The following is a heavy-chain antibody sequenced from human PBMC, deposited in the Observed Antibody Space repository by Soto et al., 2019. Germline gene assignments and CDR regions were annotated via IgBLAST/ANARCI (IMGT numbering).Heavy chain of an antibody. CDR2: ISSSSSYI. V-gene: IGHV3-21*01. CDR3: ARDGGPPLGYCSGGSCYPNXFDP. CDR1: GFTFSSYS. J-gene: IGHJ5*02. Sequence: GGSLRLSCAASGFTFSSYSMNWVRQAPGKGLEWVSSISSSSSYIYYADSVKGRFTISRDNAKNSLYLQMNSLRAEDTAVYYCARDGGPPLGYCSGGSCYPNXFDPWGQGTLVTVSS. D-gene: IGHD2-15*01.